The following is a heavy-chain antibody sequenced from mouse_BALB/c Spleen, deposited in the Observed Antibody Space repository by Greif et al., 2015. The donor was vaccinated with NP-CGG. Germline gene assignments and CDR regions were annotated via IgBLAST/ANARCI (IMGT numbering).Heavy chain of an antibody. CDR3: ARWDWYFDV. V-gene: IGHV14-3*02. CDR2: IDPANGNT. Sequence: VHVKQSGAELVKPGASVKLSCTASGFNIKDTYMHWVKQRPEQGLEWIGGIDPANGNTKYDPKFQGKATITADTSSNTAYLQLSSLTSEDTAVYYCARWDWYFDVWGAGTTVTVSS. CDR1: GFNIKDTY. J-gene: IGHJ1*01.